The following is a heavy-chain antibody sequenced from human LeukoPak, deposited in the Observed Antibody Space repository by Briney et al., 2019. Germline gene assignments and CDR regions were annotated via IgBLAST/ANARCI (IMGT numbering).Heavy chain of an antibody. Sequence: GGSLRLSCTASGFTFGDYAMSWVRQAPGKGLEWVGFIRSKAYGGTTEYAASVKGRFTISRDDSKSIAYLQMNSLKTEDTAVYYCTRDRSGEAHFDYWGQGTLVTVSS. CDR3: TRDRSGEAHFDY. V-gene: IGHV3-49*04. CDR1: GFTFGDYA. J-gene: IGHJ4*02. CDR2: IRSKAYGGTT.